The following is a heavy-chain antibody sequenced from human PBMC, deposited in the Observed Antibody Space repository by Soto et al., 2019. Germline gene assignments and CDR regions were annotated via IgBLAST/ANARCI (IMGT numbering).Heavy chain of an antibody. CDR3: ATLARGGPVTLPPDA. Sequence: DVQLVESGGGQVKPGGSLRLSCAASGFTFSSYTINWVRLGPGKGLEWISSISTRSSLIYYADSVKGRFTISRDNAKNSAYLQMNSLRDEDTAVYYCATLARGGPVTLPPDAWGQGTLVTVSS. J-gene: IGHJ5*02. D-gene: IGHD3-10*01. V-gene: IGHV3-21*02. CDR1: GFTFSSYT. CDR2: ISTRSSLI.